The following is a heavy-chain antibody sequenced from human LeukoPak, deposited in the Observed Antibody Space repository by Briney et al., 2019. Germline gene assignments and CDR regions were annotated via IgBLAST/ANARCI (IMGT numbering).Heavy chain of an antibody. CDR2: INPNSGGT. V-gene: IGHV1-2*02. Sequence: ASVKVSCKASVYTFTGYYIHWVRQAPGQGLEWMGWINPNSGGTNYAQKFQGRITMTGDTSISTAYMELSRLTSDDTAVYYCARGIIYYYYYMDVWGKGTTVTVSS. J-gene: IGHJ6*03. CDR1: VYTFTGYY. CDR3: ARGIIYYYYYMDV.